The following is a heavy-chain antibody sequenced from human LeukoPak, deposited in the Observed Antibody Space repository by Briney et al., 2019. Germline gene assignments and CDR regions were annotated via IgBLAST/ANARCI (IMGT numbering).Heavy chain of an antibody. J-gene: IGHJ4*02. CDR3: ARGYYYDSSGYYLGY. CDR2: INHSGST. V-gene: IGHV4-34*01. Sequence: SSETLSLTCAVYGGSFSDYYWTWIRQPPGKGLEWIGEINHSGSTNYNPSLKSRVTIFVDTSKSQFSLKLNSVTAADTAVYYCARGYYYDSSGYYLGYWGRGNLVTVSS. CDR1: GGSFSDYY. D-gene: IGHD3-22*01.